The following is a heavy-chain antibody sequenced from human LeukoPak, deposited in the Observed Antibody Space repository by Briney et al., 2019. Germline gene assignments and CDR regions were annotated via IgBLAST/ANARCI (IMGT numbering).Heavy chain of an antibody. CDR2: IMIGGDGK. Sequence: TGGSLRLSCAGSGFTFNNYATSWVRRAPRKGLEWVSTIMIGGDGKHYADSVKGRFTISRDRSESTLFLQMDDLRADDTAVYYCVRAAPQNCYPSSCSLFDKWGQGTLVTVSS. CDR3: VRAAPQNCYPSSCSLFDK. V-gene: IGHV3-23*01. CDR1: GFTFNNYA. J-gene: IGHJ4*02. D-gene: IGHD2-2*01.